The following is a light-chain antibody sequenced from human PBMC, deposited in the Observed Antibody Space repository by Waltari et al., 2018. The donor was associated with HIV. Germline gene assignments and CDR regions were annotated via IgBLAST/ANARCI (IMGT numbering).Light chain of an antibody. Sequence: QSALTQPASVSGSPGQSITISCTGTSSDVGRYNYVSWYQHHPGKAPTLLIYEVLNRPSGISNRFSGSKSGNTASLTISGLQAEDEADYYCSSYTINNDYVFGTGTRVTVL. V-gene: IGLV2-14*01. CDR3: SSYTINNDYV. CDR2: EVL. J-gene: IGLJ1*01. CDR1: SSDVGRYNY.